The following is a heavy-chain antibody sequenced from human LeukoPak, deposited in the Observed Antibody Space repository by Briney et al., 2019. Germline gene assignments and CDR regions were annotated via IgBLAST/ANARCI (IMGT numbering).Heavy chain of an antibody. CDR2: FDPEDGET. CDR3: ATDPGHSSSWYTVDY. D-gene: IGHD6-13*01. CDR1: GYILTELS. V-gene: IGHV1-24*01. J-gene: IGHJ4*02. Sequence: ASVKVSCKVSGYILTELSMHWVRQAPGKGLEWMGGFDPEDGETIYAQKFQGRVTMTEDTSTDTAYMELSSLRSEDTAVYYCATDPGHSSSWYTVDYWGQGTLVTVSS.